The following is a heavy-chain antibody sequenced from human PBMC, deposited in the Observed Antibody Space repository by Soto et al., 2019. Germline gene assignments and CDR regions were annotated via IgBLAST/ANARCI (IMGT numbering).Heavy chain of an antibody. CDR2: IYYSGST. CDR3: ARIAYSSGWYLAY. D-gene: IGHD6-19*01. Sequence: SETLSLTCTVSGGSISSYYWSWIRQPPGKGLEWIGYIYYSGSTNYNPSLKSRVTISVDTSKNQFSLKLSSVTAADTAVYYCARIAYSSGWYLAYWGQGTLVTVS. J-gene: IGHJ4*02. V-gene: IGHV4-59*08. CDR1: GGSISSYY.